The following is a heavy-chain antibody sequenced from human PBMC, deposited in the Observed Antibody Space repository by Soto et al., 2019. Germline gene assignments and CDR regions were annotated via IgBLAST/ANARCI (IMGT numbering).Heavy chain of an antibody. D-gene: IGHD6-19*01. V-gene: IGHV1-2*06. CDR3: ARAVGGPFDF. CDR1: GYTFTAYS. CDR2: INPKSGGT. J-gene: IGHJ4*02. Sequence: WASVKVSCKASGYTFTAYSMHWVRQAPGQGLEWMGRINPKSGGTNYAEVYQDRVTMTRDTSITTAYIELSGLTSDDTAVYYCARAVGGPFDFWGQGTLVPVSP.